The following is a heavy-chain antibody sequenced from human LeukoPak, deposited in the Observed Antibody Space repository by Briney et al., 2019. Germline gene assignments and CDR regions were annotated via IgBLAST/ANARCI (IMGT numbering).Heavy chain of an antibody. Sequence: GRSLRLSCAASGFTFSSYGMHWVHQAPGKGLEWVAVIWYDGSNKYYADSVKGRFTISRDNSKNTLYLQMNSLRAEDTAVYYCARMGYSSAQLDYWGQGTLVTVSS. CDR2: IWYDGSNK. CDR1: GFTFSSYG. J-gene: IGHJ4*02. D-gene: IGHD6-19*01. CDR3: ARMGYSSAQLDY. V-gene: IGHV3-33*01.